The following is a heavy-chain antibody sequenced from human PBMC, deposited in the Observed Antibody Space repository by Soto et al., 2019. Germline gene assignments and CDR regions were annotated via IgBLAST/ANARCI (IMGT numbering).Heavy chain of an antibody. V-gene: IGHV1-69*13. D-gene: IGHD5-12*01. CDR1: GGTFKNNG. Sequence: SVKVSCKAPGGTFKNNGISWVRQAPGQGLEWMGGIIPVFGTTNYAQKFQGRLTITADDFTSTVYMELSRLRSEDTAVYYCARATRSGSPHFDHWGQGTLVTVSS. CDR3: ARATRSGSPHFDH. CDR2: IIPVFGTT. J-gene: IGHJ4*02.